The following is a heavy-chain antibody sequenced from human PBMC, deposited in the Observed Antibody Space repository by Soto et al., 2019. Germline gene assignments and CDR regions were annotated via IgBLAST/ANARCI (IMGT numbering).Heavy chain of an antibody. CDR3: ARGGDEYHFEY. D-gene: IGHD2-2*02. V-gene: IGHV4-31*03. CDR2: IYYSVST. J-gene: IGHJ4*02. CDR1: GGSINSPGYY. Sequence: PSETLSLTCTVSGGSINSPGYYWGWILHYPGKGLEWIGYIYYSVSTFYNPSLKSRGTISVDTSENQFSLKLTSVTAADTALYYCARGGDEYHFEYWGQGTQVSVSS.